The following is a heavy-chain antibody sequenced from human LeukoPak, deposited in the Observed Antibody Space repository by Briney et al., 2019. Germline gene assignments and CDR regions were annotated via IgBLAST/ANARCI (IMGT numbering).Heavy chain of an antibody. Sequence: GWSLRLSCAASGFTFSSYGMHWVRQAPGKGLEGVAVIWDDGSNKYYADSVKGRFTISRDNSKNTLYLQMNSLRAEDTAVYYCAREVCSSTSCYIPYYYMDVWGKGTTVTVSS. CDR1: GFTFSSYG. D-gene: IGHD2-2*02. CDR2: IWDDGSNK. V-gene: IGHV3-33*01. CDR3: AREVCSSTSCYIPYYYMDV. J-gene: IGHJ6*03.